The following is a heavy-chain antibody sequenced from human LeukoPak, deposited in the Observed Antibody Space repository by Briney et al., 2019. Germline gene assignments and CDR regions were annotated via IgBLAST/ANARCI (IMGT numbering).Heavy chain of an antibody. V-gene: IGHV3-9*03. CDR3: AKDRADILTGGSDAFDI. Sequence: PGGSLRLSCAASGFTFDDYAMHWVRQAPGKGLEWVSGISWNSGSIGYADSVKGRFTISRDNAKNSLYLQMNSLRAEDMALYYCAKDRADILTGGSDAFDIWGQGTMVTVSS. CDR1: GFTFDDYA. J-gene: IGHJ3*02. D-gene: IGHD3-9*01. CDR2: ISWNSGSI.